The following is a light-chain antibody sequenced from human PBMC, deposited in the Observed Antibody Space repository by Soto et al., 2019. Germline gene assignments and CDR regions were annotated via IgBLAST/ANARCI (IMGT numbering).Light chain of an antibody. V-gene: IGLV2-14*01. CDR1: SSDVGHPYNY. J-gene: IGLJ3*02. CDR3: MSFVESTSTHWV. Sequence: QSVLTQPASVSGSPGQSTTISCTGTSSDVGHPYNYVSWYQQYPGKAPKLLIFKVNNRPSGISGRFSGSKSGNTASLTISGLQAEDEGDYYCMSFVESTSTHWVLGGGIKLTVL. CDR2: KVN.